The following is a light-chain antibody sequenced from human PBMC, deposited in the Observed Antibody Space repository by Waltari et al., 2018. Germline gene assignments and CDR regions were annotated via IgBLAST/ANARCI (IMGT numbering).Light chain of an antibody. CDR1: QSVSTNY. Sequence: EIVLTQSPGTLSLSQGERATLSCRASQSVSTNYLAWYQQKPGQAPRLLIYGTSSRATGIPDRFTGSGSETDFTLTISRLEPEDFAVYYCHQFGSTSWTFGQGTKVEIK. V-gene: IGKV3-20*01. CDR3: HQFGSTSWT. CDR2: GTS. J-gene: IGKJ1*01.